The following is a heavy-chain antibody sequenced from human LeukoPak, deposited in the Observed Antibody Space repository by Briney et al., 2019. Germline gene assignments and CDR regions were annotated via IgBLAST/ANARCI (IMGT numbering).Heavy chain of an antibody. V-gene: IGHV3-66*02. D-gene: IGHD3-22*01. CDR1: GFSVSSNY. J-gene: IGHJ4*02. CDR3: ARVIAESSGYFDY. CDR2: IYSGGST. Sequence: PGGSLRLSCAASGFSVSSNYMSWVRQAPGGGLEWVSVIYSGGSTYYADSVKGRFTISSDNSKNTLYLQLNSLRAEDTAVYYCARVIAESSGYFDYWGQGTLVTVSS.